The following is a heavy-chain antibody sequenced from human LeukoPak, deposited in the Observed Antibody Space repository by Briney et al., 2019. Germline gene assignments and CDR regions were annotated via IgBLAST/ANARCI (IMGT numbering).Heavy chain of an antibody. CDR1: GGTFSRYA. Sequence: SVKVSCKASGGTFSRYAISWVRQAPGQGLEWMGRIIPILGIANYAQKFQGRVTITADKSTSTAYMELSSLRSEDTAVYYCAREGFRIQLWLLVAWGQGTLVTVSS. J-gene: IGHJ5*02. D-gene: IGHD5-18*01. CDR2: IIPILGIA. V-gene: IGHV1-69*04. CDR3: AREGFRIQLWLLVA.